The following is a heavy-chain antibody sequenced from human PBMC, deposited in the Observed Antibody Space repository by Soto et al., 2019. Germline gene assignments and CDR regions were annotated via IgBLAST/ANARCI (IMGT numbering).Heavy chain of an antibody. V-gene: IGHV3-15*01. CDR3: TTDTKCGNGVCYTYYYGLDV. Sequence: PGGSLRLSCAASGFTFSRAWMSWVRQAPGKGLEWVGRIKSKTDSGTIDYAAPVKGRFTISRDDSKNTVYLQMNGLKTEDAAVYYCTTDTKCGNGVCYTYYYGLDVWGQGTTVTVSS. CDR1: GFTFSRAW. CDR2: IKSKTDSGTI. D-gene: IGHD2-8*01. J-gene: IGHJ6*02.